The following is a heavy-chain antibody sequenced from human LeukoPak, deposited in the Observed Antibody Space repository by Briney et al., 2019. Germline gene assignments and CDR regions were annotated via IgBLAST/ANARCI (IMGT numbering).Heavy chain of an antibody. CDR1: GGSISSSSYY. CDR3: ARGGGSRLAYCGGDCLDAFDI. D-gene: IGHD2-21*02. Sequence: SETLSLTCTVSGGSISSSSYYWGWIRQPPGKGLEWIGSIYYSGSTYYNPSLKSRVTISVDTSKNQFSLKLSSVTAADTAVYYCARGGGSRLAYCGGDCLDAFDIWGQGTMVTVSS. V-gene: IGHV4-39*01. CDR2: IYYSGST. J-gene: IGHJ3*02.